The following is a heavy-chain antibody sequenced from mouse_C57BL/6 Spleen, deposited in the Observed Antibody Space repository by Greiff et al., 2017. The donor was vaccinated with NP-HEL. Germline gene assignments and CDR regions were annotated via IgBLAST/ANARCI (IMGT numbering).Heavy chain of an antibody. Sequence: EVQLVESEGGLVQPGSSMKLSCTASGFTFSDYYMAWVRQVPEKGLEWVANINYDGSSTYYLDSLKSRFIISRDNAKNILYLQMSSLKSEDTATYYCARAFYYGSFYYFDYWGQGTTLTVSS. D-gene: IGHD1-1*01. CDR1: GFTFSDYY. CDR3: ARAFYYGSFYYFDY. CDR2: INYDGSST. V-gene: IGHV5-16*01. J-gene: IGHJ2*01.